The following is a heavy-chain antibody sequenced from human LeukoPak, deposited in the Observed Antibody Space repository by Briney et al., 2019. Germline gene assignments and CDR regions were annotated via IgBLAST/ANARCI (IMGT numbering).Heavy chain of an antibody. CDR3: AREHCPTIRGYCTGGSCARDF. D-gene: IGHD2-15*01. CDR2: ISGYNGDA. V-gene: IGHV1-18*01. CDR1: GYTFSSYG. Sequence: ASVKVSCKASGYTFSSYGISWVRQAPGQGLEWMGWISGYNGDANYAQKLQGRVTMTTDTSTSTAYMALSSLRADDTAVYYCAREHCPTIRGYCTGGSCARDFWGQGTLVSVSS. J-gene: IGHJ4*02.